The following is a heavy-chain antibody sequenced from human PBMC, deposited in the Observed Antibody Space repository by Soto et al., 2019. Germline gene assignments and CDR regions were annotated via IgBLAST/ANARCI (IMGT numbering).Heavy chain of an antibody. CDR3: ARHITMDPLLVY. V-gene: IGHV3-53*01. J-gene: IGHJ4*02. Sequence: EVQLVESGGDLIQPGGSLRLSCAASGFTVSSNYMSWVRQAPGKGLEWVSVIYSGGSTYYADSVKGRFTIFRDNSKNTLYLQMNSLRAEDTAVYYCARHITMDPLLVYWGQGTLVTVSS. CDR1: GFTVSSNY. CDR2: IYSGGST. D-gene: IGHD3-10*01.